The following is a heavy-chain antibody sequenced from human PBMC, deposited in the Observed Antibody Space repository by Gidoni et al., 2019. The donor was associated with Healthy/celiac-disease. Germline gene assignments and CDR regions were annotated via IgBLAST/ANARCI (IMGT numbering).Heavy chain of an antibody. Sequence: QVQLVQSGAELKKPGSSVKVSCEASGGTFSSYPIRWVRQAPGQGLEWMGGIIPIFGTANYAQKFQGRVTMTADKSTSTAYMELSSLGSEDTAVYYCARKGYCSSTSCQRFRFDYYYYGMDVWGQGTTVTVSS. CDR1: GGTFSSYP. D-gene: IGHD2-2*01. CDR2: IIPIFGTA. J-gene: IGHJ6*02. CDR3: ARKGYCSSTSCQRFRFDYYYYGMDV. V-gene: IGHV1-69*06.